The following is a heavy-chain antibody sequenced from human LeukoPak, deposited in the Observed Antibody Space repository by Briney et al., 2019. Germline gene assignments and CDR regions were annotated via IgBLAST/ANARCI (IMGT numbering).Heavy chain of an antibody. CDR1: GGSISRYY. J-gene: IGHJ4*02. CDR2: IYYSGST. V-gene: IGHV4-59*08. CDR3: ARTIVYYDSSGYASFDY. D-gene: IGHD3-22*01. Sequence: SETLSLTCTVSGGSISRYYWSWIRQPPGKGLEWIGYIYYSGSTNYNPSLKSRVTISVDTSKNQFSLKLSSVTAADTAVYYCARTIVYYDSSGYASFDYWGQGTLVTVSS.